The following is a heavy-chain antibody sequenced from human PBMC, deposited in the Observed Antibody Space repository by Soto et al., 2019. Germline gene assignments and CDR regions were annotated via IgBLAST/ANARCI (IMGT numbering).Heavy chain of an antibody. CDR2: ISGSGGSE. J-gene: IGHJ6*02. Sequence: GGSLRLSCAVSGFTFTSYAMTWVRQAPGKGLEWVSVISGSGGSEFYADSVKGRFTISRDNSKNTLYLQMKSLRAEDTALYYCAKGDTTMITDYYAMDVWGQGTTATVSS. D-gene: IGHD5-18*01. CDR3: AKGDTTMITDYYAMDV. V-gene: IGHV3-23*01. CDR1: GFTFTSYA.